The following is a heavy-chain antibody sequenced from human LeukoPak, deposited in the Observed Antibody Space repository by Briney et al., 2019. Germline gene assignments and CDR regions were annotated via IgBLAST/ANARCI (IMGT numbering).Heavy chain of an antibody. J-gene: IGHJ3*02. CDR2: IYPGDSDT. CDR1: GYSFTSYR. CDR3: ASARFIAAANDAFDI. V-gene: IGHV5-51*01. D-gene: IGHD6-13*01. Sequence: GESLKISCKGSGYSFTSYRIGWGRQMPGKGLEWMGIIYPGDSDTRYSPSFQGQVTISADKSISTAYLQWSSLKASDTAMYYCASARFIAAANDAFDIWGQGTTVTVSS.